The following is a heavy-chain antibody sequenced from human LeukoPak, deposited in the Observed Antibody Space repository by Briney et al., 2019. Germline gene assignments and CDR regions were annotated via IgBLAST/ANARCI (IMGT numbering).Heavy chain of an antibody. V-gene: IGHV3-21*01. CDR1: GFTFSSYW. D-gene: IGHD1-1*01. J-gene: IGHJ6*04. CDR3: ARRNEYYYYGMDV. Sequence: GGSLRLSCAASGFTFSSYWMHWVRQAPGKGLEWVSSISSSSSYIYYADSVKGRFTISRDNAKNSLYLQMNSLRAEDTAVYYCARRNEYYYYGMDVWGKGTTVTASS. CDR2: ISSSSSYI.